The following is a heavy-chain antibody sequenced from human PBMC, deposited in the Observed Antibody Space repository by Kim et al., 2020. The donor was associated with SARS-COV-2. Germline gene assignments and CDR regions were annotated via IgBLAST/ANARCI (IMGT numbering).Heavy chain of an antibody. CDR3: ARDQSAGYSSSWNDY. D-gene: IGHD6-13*01. CDR1: GFTFGSYG. Sequence: GGSLRLSCAASGFTFGSYGMHWVRQAPGKGLEWVAVISYDGSNKYYADSVKGRFTISRDNSKNTLYLQMNSLRAEDTAVYYCARDQSAGYSSSWNDYWGQGTLVTVSS. J-gene: IGHJ4*02. V-gene: IGHV3-33*05. CDR2: ISYDGSNK.